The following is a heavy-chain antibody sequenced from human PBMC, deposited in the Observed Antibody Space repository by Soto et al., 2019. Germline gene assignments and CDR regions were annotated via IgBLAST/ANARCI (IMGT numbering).Heavy chain of an antibody. D-gene: IGHD1-26*01. CDR1: RSPFKSYG. J-gene: IGHJ3*02. CDR3: ASDTGGATSDPFDS. Sequence: SMSHACTALRSPFKSYGMHWVSNVVGRVLEWVAVIWYDGCNKSYADSVKGRFTISRDNSKNTLYLQMNSLRAEDTAGDDCASDTGGATSDPFDSWGPVTTFPLS. V-gene: IGHV3-33*01. CDR2: IWYDGCNK.